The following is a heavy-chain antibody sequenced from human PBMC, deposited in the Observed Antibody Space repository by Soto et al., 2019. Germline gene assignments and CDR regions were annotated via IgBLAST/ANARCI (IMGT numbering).Heavy chain of an antibody. V-gene: IGHV4-34*01. J-gene: IGHJ6*02. CDR3: ARGSYYYGSGSYTPYYYYGMDV. CDR1: GGSFSGYY. Sequence: SETLSLTCAVYGGSFSGYYWSWIRQPPGKGLEWIGEINHSGSTNYNPSLKSRVTISVDTSKNQFSLKLSSVTAADTAVYYCARGSYYYGSGSYTPYYYYGMDVWGQGTTVTVSS. CDR2: INHSGST. D-gene: IGHD3-10*01.